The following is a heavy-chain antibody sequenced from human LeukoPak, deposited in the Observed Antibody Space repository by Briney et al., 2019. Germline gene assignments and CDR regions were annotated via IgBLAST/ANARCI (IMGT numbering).Heavy chain of an antibody. D-gene: IGHD3-22*01. J-gene: IGHJ3*02. CDR3: AKDRPYYYDSSGYYEDHDAFDI. CDR1: GFTFSSYA. CDR2: ISGSGGST. V-gene: IGHV3-23*01. Sequence: GGSLRLSCAASGFTFSSYAMSWVRQAPGKGLEWVSAISGSGGSTYYADSVKGRFTISRDNSKNTLYLQMNSLRAEDTAVYYCAKDRPYYYDSSGYYEDHDAFDIWGQGTMVTVSS.